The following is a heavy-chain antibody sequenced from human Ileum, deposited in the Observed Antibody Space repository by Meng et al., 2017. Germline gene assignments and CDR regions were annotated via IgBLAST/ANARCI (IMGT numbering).Heavy chain of an antibody. J-gene: IGHJ5*01. D-gene: IGHD2-2*01. Sequence: ESGPGRCKASWILSPTCAVAGGSVSSSHWWTWVRQAPGKGLEWIGEIYHSGSPNYNPSLKSRVTISVDKSQNQFSLKLNSVTAADTAVYYCARVVGGPASMSGWFDPWGQGTLVTVA. CDR2: IYHSGSP. V-gene: IGHV4-4*02. CDR1: GGSVSSSHW. CDR3: ARVVGGPASMSGWFDP.